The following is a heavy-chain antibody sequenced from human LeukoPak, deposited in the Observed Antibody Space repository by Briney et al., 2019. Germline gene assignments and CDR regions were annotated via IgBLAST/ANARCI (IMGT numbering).Heavy chain of an antibody. CDR1: GFTFSSYG. CDR3: ARDLSGVTGYTYGRGIDY. D-gene: IGHD5-18*01. J-gene: IGHJ4*02. Sequence: GGSLRLSCAASGFTFSSYGMSWVRQAPGKGLEWVSAITGSGSSTYYADSVKGRFTISRDSSKHTLYLQMNSLRAEDTAVYYCARDLSGVTGYTYGRGIDYWGQGTLVTVSS. V-gene: IGHV3-23*01. CDR2: ITGSGSST.